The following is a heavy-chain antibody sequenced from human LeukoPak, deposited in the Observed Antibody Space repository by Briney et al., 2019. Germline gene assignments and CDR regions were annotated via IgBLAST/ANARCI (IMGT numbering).Heavy chain of an antibody. CDR2: ISWNSGSI. CDR1: GFTFYDYA. CDR3: AKAPGSGSYSSPSAGYFGY. Sequence: GGSLRLSCAASGFTFYDYAMHWVRQAPGKGLEWVSGISWNSGSIGYADSVKGRFTISRDNAKNSLYLQMNSLRAEDTALYYCAKAPGSGSYSSPSAGYFGYWGQGTLVTVSS. J-gene: IGHJ4*02. V-gene: IGHV3-9*01. D-gene: IGHD3-10*01.